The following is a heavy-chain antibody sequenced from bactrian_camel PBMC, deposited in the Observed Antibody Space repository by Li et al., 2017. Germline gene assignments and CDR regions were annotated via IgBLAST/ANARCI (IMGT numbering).Heavy chain of an antibody. V-gene: IGHV3S6*01. Sequence: HVQLVESGGGSVQAGGSLTLSCASGYKYRPVCMGWFRQDPGKERDRVATIYIDDGDTKYADSVKARFTIPQGDDRNKVDLQMDNLQFDDTAVYYCAADWDGNRCDLQYVDLGYWGQGTQVTVS. J-gene: IGHJ6*01. CDR1: GYKYRPVC. CDR2: IYIDDGDT. CDR3: AADWDGNRCDLQYVDLGY. D-gene: IGHD1*01.